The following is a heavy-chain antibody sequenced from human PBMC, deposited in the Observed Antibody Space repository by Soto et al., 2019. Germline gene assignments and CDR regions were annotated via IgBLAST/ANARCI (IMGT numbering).Heavy chain of an antibody. Sequence: PSETLSLTCAVYGGSFSGYYWSWIRQPPGKGLEWIGEINHSGSTNYNPSLKSRVTISVDTSKNQFSLKLSSVTAADTAVYYCARVVNFGVARNRGIFDYWGQGTLVTVSS. J-gene: IGHJ4*02. V-gene: IGHV4-34*01. D-gene: IGHD3-3*01. CDR1: GGSFSGYY. CDR2: INHSGST. CDR3: ARVVNFGVARNRGIFDY.